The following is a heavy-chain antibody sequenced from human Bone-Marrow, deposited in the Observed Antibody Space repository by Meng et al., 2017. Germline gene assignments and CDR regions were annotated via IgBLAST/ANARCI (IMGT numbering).Heavy chain of an antibody. D-gene: IGHD4-17*01. CDR3: TRRSHGDYLDAFDI. CDR2: IRSKANSYAT. Sequence: GESLKISCAASGFTFSGSAMHWVRQASGKGLEWVGRIRSKANSYATAYAASVKGRFTISRDDSKNTAYLQMNSLNTEDTAVYYCTRRSHGDYLDAFDIWGQGTMVTVSS. J-gene: IGHJ3*02. CDR1: GFTFSGSA. V-gene: IGHV3-73*01.